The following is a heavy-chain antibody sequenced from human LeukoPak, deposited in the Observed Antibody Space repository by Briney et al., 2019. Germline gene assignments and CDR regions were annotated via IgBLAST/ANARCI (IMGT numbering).Heavy chain of an antibody. D-gene: IGHD2-21*01. Sequence: PGGSLRLSCAASGFSFSNSGMHWVRQAPGKGLEWVSSISSSSSYIYYADSVKGRFTISRDNAKNSLYLQMNSLRAEDTAVYYCARECGGDCYLEGGFDYWGQGTLVTVSS. CDR3: ARECGGDCYLEGGFDY. CDR2: ISSSSSYI. CDR1: GFSFSNSG. J-gene: IGHJ4*02. V-gene: IGHV3-21*01.